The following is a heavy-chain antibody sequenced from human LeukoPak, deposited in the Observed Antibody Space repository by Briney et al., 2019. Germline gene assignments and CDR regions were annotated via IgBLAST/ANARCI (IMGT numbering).Heavy chain of an antibody. CDR3: VWDSSGYYSANY. Sequence: GGSLRLSCAASGFSLRDYDMNWIRQAPGKGLEWVSAVAGHNGETYYADSVKGRFTISRDNSKNTLYLQMNSLRAEDTAVYYCVWDSSGYYSANYWGQGTLVTVSS. V-gene: IGHV3-23*01. D-gene: IGHD3-22*01. CDR2: VAGHNGET. CDR1: GFSLRDYD. J-gene: IGHJ4*02.